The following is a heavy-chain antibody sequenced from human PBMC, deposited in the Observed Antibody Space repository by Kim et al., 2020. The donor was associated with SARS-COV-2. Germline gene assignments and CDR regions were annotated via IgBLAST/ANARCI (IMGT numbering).Heavy chain of an antibody. Sequence: SETLSLTCTVSGGSISSSSYYWGWIRQPPGKGLEWIGSIYYSGSTYYNPSLKSRVTISVDTSKNQFSLKLSSVTAADTAVYYCASLTGEVAGAAETDYWGQGTLVTVSS. J-gene: IGHJ4*02. D-gene: IGHD6-19*01. CDR1: GGSISSSSYY. V-gene: IGHV4-39*01. CDR3: ASLTGEVAGAAETDY. CDR2: IYYSGST.